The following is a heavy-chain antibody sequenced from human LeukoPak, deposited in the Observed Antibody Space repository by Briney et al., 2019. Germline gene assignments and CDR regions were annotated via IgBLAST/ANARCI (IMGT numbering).Heavy chain of an antibody. CDR2: INPTSGGT. Sequence: ASVKVSCKASGYTFTGYYMHSVRQAPGPGLEWMGWINPTSGGTNYAQKFQGRVTMSRDTSISTAYMELSRLRSDDTAVYYCAVVVVAANAFDIWGQGTMVTVTS. J-gene: IGHJ3*02. CDR1: GYTFTGYY. V-gene: IGHV1-2*02. D-gene: IGHD2-15*01. CDR3: AVVVVAANAFDI.